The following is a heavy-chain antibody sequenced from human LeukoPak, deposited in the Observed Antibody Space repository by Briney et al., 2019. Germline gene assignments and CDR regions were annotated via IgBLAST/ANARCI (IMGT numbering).Heavy chain of an antibody. CDR1: GGSISSYY. V-gene: IGHV4-59*12. Sequence: SETLSLTCTVSGGSISSYYWSWIRQPPGKGLEWIGYIYYSGSTNYNPSLKSRVTISVDTSKNQFSLKLSSVTAADTAVYYCARIITMVRGVIIHYYYGMDVWGQGTTVTVSS. CDR2: IYYSGST. CDR3: ARIITMVRGVIIHYYYGMDV. D-gene: IGHD3-10*01. J-gene: IGHJ6*02.